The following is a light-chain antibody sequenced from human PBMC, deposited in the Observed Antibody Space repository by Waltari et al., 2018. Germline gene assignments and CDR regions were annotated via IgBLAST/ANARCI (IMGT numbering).Light chain of an antibody. CDR2: GTS. J-gene: IGKJ1*01. CDR1: HSFSSDY. V-gene: IGKV3-20*01. CDR3: LQYDTSPKT. Sequence: EIVLTQSPGTLSLSPGDRATLSCRASHSFSSDYLAWYQQRPGQAPRLLISGTSSRATGIPDRFSGSVSGTDFTLTISRLEPEDFAVYYCLQYDTSPKTFGQGTKVDI.